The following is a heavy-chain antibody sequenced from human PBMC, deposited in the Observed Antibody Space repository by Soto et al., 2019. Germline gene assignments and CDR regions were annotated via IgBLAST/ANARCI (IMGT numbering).Heavy chain of an antibody. V-gene: IGHV3-15*07. CDR2: IKSKTDGGTT. CDR1: GFTFGNAW. J-gene: IGHJ6*02. D-gene: IGHD3-22*01. CDR3: TTDPYEGWLSKYYYYGMDV. Sequence: GGSLRLSCAASGFTFGNAWMNWVRQAPGKGLEWVGRIKSKTDGGTTDYAAPVKGRFTISRDDSKNTLYLQMNSLKTEDTAVYYFTTDPYEGWLSKYYYYGMDVWGQGTTVTVSS.